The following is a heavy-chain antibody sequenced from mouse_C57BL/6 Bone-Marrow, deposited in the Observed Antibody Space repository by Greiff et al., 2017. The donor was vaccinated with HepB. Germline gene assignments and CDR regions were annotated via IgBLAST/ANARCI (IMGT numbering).Heavy chain of an antibody. CDR1: GYTFTSYG. Sequence: VKLQESGAELARPGASVKLSCKASGYTFTSYGISWVKQRTGQGLEWIGEIYPRSGNTYYNEKFKGKATLTADKSSSTAYMELRSLTSEDSAVYFCATYYSTPRPYWGQGTLVTVSA. J-gene: IGHJ3*01. CDR3: ATYYSTPRPY. CDR2: IYPRSGNT. V-gene: IGHV1-81*01. D-gene: IGHD2-5*01.